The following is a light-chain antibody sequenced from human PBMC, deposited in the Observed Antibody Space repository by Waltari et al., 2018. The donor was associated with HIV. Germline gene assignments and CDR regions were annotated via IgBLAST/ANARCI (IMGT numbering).Light chain of an antibody. Sequence: ARAPPPSVSGSPGQSTTISCADLDHTPASWYQLHPGKAPKVILYAVERRPSGISSRFSGFRAGKNAYLKISGLQAEDEADYFCCAYVGYGTKFVFGTGTRVTVL. V-gene: IGLV2-23*02. CDR3: CAYVGYGTKFV. CDR1: DHTP. CDR2: AVE. J-gene: IGLJ1*01.